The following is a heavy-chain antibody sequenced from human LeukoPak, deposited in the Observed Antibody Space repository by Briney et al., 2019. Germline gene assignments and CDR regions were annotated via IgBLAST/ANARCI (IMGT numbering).Heavy chain of an antibody. Sequence: GGSLTLSCVASGSTFSSYAMSWVRQAPGKGLEWVSAISGGAATTYYAASVEGRFTISRDYSDNTLFLQMNRLRGEDTALYYCARIYCSGGTCYDYFDWWGQGTLVTVSS. CDR2: ISGGAATT. J-gene: IGHJ4*02. V-gene: IGHV3-23*01. D-gene: IGHD2-15*01. CDR3: ARIYCSGGTCYDYFDW. CDR1: GSTFSSYA.